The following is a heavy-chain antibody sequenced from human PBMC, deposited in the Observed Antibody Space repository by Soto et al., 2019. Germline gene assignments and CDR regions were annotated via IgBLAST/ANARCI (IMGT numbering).Heavy chain of an antibody. CDR1: GFNVTNTY. Sequence: VGSLRLSCVVSGFNVTNTYMSWVRQAPGKGLEWVSVIYRGFSTFYADSVKGRFTVSRDDSKNTVSLQMNSLRAEDTAVYYCARDRSDSSRDDSFDIWGQGTMVTVSS. V-gene: IGHV3-53*01. CDR2: IYRGFST. J-gene: IGHJ3*02. CDR3: ARDRSDSSRDDSFDI. D-gene: IGHD6-6*01.